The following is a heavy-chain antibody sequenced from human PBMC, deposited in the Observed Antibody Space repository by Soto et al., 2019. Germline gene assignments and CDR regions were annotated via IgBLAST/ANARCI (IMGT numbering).Heavy chain of an antibody. CDR3: ATMGSNSGWPHDY. CDR2: ISYDGSNK. D-gene: IGHD6-19*01. CDR1: GFTFSSYA. J-gene: IGHJ4*02. V-gene: IGHV3-30-3*01. Sequence: ESGGGVVQPGRSLRLSCAASGFTFSSYAMHWVRQAPGKGLEWVAVISYDGSNKYYADSVKGRFTISRDNSKNTLYLQMNSLRAEDTAVYYCATMGSNSGWPHDYWGQGTLVTVSS.